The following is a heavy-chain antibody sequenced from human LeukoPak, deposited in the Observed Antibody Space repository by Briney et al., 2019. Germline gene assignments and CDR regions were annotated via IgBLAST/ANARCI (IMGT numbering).Heavy chain of an antibody. CDR1: GFTFDDYA. CDR3: AKDILAVAGTESTLDY. V-gene: IGHV3-9*01. D-gene: IGHD6-19*01. CDR2: ISWNSGSI. J-gene: IGHJ4*02. Sequence: GGSLRLSCAASGFTFDDYAMHWVRQAPGKGLEWVSGISWNSGSIGYADSVKGRFTISRDNAKNSLYLQMNSLRAEDTALYYCAKDILAVAGTESTLDYWGQGTLVTVSS.